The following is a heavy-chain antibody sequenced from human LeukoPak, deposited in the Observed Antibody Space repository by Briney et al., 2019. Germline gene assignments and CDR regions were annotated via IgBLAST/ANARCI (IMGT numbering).Heavy chain of an antibody. Sequence: ASVKVSCKASGYTFTGYYMHWVRQAPGQGLEWMGWINPNSGGTNYAQKFQGRVTMTRDTSISTAYMELSRLRSDDTAVYYCARGYYDSSGYYSYYYYYMDVWGKGTTVTISS. D-gene: IGHD3-22*01. CDR1: GYTFTGYY. CDR3: ARGYYDSSGYYSYYYYYMDV. V-gene: IGHV1-2*02. CDR2: INPNSGGT. J-gene: IGHJ6*03.